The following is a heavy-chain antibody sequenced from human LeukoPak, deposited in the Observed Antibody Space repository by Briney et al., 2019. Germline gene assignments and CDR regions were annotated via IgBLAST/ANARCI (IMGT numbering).Heavy chain of an antibody. D-gene: IGHD1-1*01. CDR1: GFSVSNTY. Sequence: GGSLRLSCAASGFSVSNTYMSWVRQAPGKGLEWVSIIYSGGNTYYADSVKDRLTISTDNSKNTLYLHMNRCRRENTAVYYCARGTGTAPDYWGQGTLVTVSS. J-gene: IGHJ4*02. CDR3: ARGTGTAPDY. CDR2: IYSGGNT. V-gene: IGHV3-53*01.